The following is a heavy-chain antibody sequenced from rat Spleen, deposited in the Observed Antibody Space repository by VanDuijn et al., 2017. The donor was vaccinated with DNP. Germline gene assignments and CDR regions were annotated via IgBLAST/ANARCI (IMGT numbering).Heavy chain of an antibody. CDR3: ARSTTVMSVDY. J-gene: IGHJ2*01. CDR2: MQSGGGT. D-gene: IGHD1-1*01. Sequence: QVQLKESGPGLVQPSQTLSLTCTVSGFSLTDYHVHWVRQPPGKGLEWKGRMQSGGGTAYNSVLKVRLSISRDTYKNQVFLKMNSVQTEDTAMYFCARSTTVMSVDYWGQGVMVTVSS. CDR1: GFSLTDYH. V-gene: IGHV2-27*01.